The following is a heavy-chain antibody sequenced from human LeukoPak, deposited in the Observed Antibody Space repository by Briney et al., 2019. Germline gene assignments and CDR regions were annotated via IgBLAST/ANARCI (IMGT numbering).Heavy chain of an antibody. J-gene: IGHJ4*02. D-gene: IGHD1-26*01. CDR3: ARGVGAIRD. V-gene: IGHV4-59*01. CDR2: IYYSGST. CDR1: GGSISSYY. Sequence: SSETLSLTCTVSGGSISSYYWSWIRQPPGKGLEWIGYIYYSGSTNYNPSLKSRVTISVDTSKNQFSLKLSSVTAADTAVYYCARGVGAIRDWGQGTLVTVSS.